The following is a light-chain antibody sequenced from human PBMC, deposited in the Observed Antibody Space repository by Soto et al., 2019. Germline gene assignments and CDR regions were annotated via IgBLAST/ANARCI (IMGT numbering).Light chain of an antibody. J-gene: IGLJ2*01. CDR1: SSNIGTGYD. CDR3: QSYDSNLVL. CDR2: GNT. Sequence: QSVLTQPPSVSGAPGQRVTISCTGSSSNIGTGYDVHWYQQVPGTAPKLLIYGNTNRPSGVPDRFSGSQSGTSASLAISGLQPEDEAVYYCQSYDSNLVLFGGGTKLTVL. V-gene: IGLV1-40*01.